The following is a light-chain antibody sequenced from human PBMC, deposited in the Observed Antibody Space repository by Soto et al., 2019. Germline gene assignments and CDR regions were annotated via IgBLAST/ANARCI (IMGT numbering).Light chain of an antibody. J-gene: IGLJ1*01. Sequence: QSVLAQPASVSGSPGQSIAISCTGVRTDVDGYDYVSWYQQHPGQAPQLMIYDVSNRPSGVPDRFSGSKSGNTASLTISGLQAEDLADYYCTSYNSSTPFYVFVTGTKVTVL. V-gene: IGLV2-14*03. CDR3: TSYNSSTPFYV. CDR1: RTDVDGYDY. CDR2: DVS.